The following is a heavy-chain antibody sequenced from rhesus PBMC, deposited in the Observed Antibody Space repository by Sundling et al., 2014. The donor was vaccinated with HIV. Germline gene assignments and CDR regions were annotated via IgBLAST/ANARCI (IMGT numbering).Heavy chain of an antibody. CDR1: GYTFTSYG. CDR2: INTDTGNP. Sequence: QVQLVQSGAEVKQPGASVKVSCKASGYTFTSYGMNWVRQAHGQRLEWMGWINTDTGNPTYAQGFKERFYLLHGHLYQHGISADQQPKRLRTTAVYYCASGDSYSNPFDYWGQGVLVTVSS. CDR3: ASGDSYSNPFDY. D-gene: IGHD5-12*01. V-gene: IGHV7-114*01. J-gene: IGHJ4*01.